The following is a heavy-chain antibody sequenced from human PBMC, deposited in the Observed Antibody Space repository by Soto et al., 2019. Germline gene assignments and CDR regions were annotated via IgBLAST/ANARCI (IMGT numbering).Heavy chain of an antibody. CDR3: ARDKDTSSWTAFDL. J-gene: IGHJ4*01. V-gene: IGHV3-23*01. CDR1: GFTFSSYA. Sequence: GGSLRLSCEASGFTFSSYAMSWVRQAPGKGLEWVSALSATGLSTYYADSVRGRVTISRDNSANTLSLEMRSLTADDTALYYCARDKDTSSWTAFDLRGHGTLVTVSS. CDR2: LSATGLST. D-gene: IGHD3-10*01.